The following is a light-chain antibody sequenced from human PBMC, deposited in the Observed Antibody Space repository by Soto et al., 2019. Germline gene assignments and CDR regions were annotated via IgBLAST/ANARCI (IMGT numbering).Light chain of an antibody. V-gene: IGKV1-39*01. Sequence: DIQMTQSPSSLSASVGDRVTITCRASQSISSYLNWYQQKPGKAPKLLISAASSLQSGVPSRFSGSGSGTDFTSAISSLQPEDFATYYCQQSYSTPLTFGGGTKVDIK. CDR2: AAS. J-gene: IGKJ4*02. CDR3: QQSYSTPLT. CDR1: QSISSY.